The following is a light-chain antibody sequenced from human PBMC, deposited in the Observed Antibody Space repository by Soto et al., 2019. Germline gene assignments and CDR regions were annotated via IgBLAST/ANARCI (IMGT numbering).Light chain of an antibody. V-gene: IGKV3-20*01. Sequence: IVLTQSPATLSLSPGERATLSCTASQHVTTTYIAWYQQKFGQAPRLLIYGASTRATGTPARFTGGGCGTDFTLTIIRVEPEDVAVYYCQQYDSSFTFGGGTKVEMK. CDR1: QHVTTTY. J-gene: IGKJ4*01. CDR2: GAS. CDR3: QQYDSSFT.